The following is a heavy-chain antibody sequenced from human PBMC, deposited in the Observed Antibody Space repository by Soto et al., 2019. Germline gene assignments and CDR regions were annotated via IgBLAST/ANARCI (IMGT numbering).Heavy chain of an antibody. Sequence: QVQLVQSGAEVAKPGSSVKVSCKASGDNFTNLALSWVRQAPGQGLVWMGGIIPALDMIKYAEKFQGRVTITADESTSTAYMQLSSLTCEEKAVYYCARDQFSGVTSADFFAHWGQGTLVTVSS. J-gene: IGHJ5*02. CDR2: IIPALDMI. CDR1: GDNFTNLA. CDR3: ARDQFSGVTSADFFAH. V-gene: IGHV1-69*01. D-gene: IGHD3-10*01.